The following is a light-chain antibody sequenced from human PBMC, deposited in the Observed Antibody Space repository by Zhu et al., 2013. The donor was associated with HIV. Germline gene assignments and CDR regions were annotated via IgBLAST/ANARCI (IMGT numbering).Light chain of an antibody. CDR3: QQYGSSPET. CDR2: DAS. CDR1: QGISSG. J-gene: IGKJ1*01. V-gene: IGKV1-13*02. Sequence: AIQLTQSPSSLSTSVGDKVTITCRASQGISSGLAWYQQKPGNVPKLLIYDASNLESGVPSRFSGSGSGTDFTLTISRLEPEDFAVYYCQQYGSSPETFGQGTKVEIK.